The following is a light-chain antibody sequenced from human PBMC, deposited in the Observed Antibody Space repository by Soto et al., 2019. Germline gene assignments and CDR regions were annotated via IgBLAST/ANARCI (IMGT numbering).Light chain of an antibody. Sequence: QSALTQPASVSGSPGQSITISCTATSSDVGSYNLVSWYQQHPGKAPKLMIYEVSKRPSGVSNRFSGSKSGNTASLTISGLQAEDEADYYCCSYAGSSTPHYVFGTGTKVTVL. V-gene: IGLV2-23*02. CDR1: SSDVGSYNL. CDR3: CSYAGSSTPHYV. CDR2: EVS. J-gene: IGLJ1*01.